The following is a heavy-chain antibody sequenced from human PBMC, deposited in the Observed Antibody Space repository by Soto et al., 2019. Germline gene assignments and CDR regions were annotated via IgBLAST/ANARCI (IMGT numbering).Heavy chain of an antibody. CDR3: ARFVRHQLPTIDY. V-gene: IGHV1-8*01. Sequence: QVQLVQSGAEVKKPGASVRVSCKASGYTFTNYDINWVRQATGQGLEWMGWMNPSNGNTGYAQKFQGRVTMTRDTSISTVYMELSSLTSADTAVYYCARFVRHQLPTIDYWGQGALVTVSS. J-gene: IGHJ4*02. CDR1: GYTFTNYD. D-gene: IGHD1-26*01. CDR2: MNPSNGNT.